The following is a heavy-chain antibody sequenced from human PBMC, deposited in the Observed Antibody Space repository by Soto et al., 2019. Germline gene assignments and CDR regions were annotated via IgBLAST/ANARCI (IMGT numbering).Heavy chain of an antibody. Sequence: QVQLVQSGAEVKKPGSSVKVSCKASGGTFSNYAISWVRQAPGQGLEWMGGITPFFGTANYAQKFQGRVTITADESMSTGYMELGRLRSEDTAVYYCAQTLGSAVAGPGRFDLWGRGTLVTVSS. CDR3: AQTLGSAVAGPGRFDL. D-gene: IGHD6-19*01. V-gene: IGHV1-69*12. J-gene: IGHJ2*01. CDR1: GGTFSNYA. CDR2: ITPFFGTA.